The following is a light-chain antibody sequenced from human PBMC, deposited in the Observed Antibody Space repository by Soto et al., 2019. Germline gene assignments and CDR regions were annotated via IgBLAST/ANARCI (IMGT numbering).Light chain of an antibody. CDR3: QQYNKWPLT. J-gene: IGKJ4*01. CDR1: ESVSSN. Sequence: EIVMTQSPATLSVSQGERATLSCRASESVSSNLAWYQQKPGQAPRLLIYGASTRATGIPARFSGSGSGTVFTLTISSLQSEDVAFYYCQQYNKWPLTFGGGTKVEIK. CDR2: GAS. V-gene: IGKV3-15*01.